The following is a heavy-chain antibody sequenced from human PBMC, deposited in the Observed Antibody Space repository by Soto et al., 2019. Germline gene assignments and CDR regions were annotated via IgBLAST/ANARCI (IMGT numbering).Heavy chain of an antibody. CDR1: GYSFTSYW. J-gene: IGHJ6*01. CDR2: IDPSDSYT. Sequence: PGESLKISCKGSGYSFTSYWISWVRQMPGKGLEWMGRIDPSDSYTNYSPSFQGHVTISADKSISTAYLQWSSLKASDTAMYYCARDHYDFWSGFRGMDVWGQVPTVTVSS. D-gene: IGHD3-3*01. CDR3: ARDHYDFWSGFRGMDV. V-gene: IGHV5-10-1*01.